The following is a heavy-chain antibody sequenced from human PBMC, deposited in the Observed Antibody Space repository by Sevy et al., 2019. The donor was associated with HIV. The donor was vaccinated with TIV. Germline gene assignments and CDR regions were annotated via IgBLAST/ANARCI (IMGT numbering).Heavy chain of an antibody. J-gene: IGHJ5*02. CDR1: GGSISSYY. D-gene: IGHD1-26*01. V-gene: IGHV4-59*01. Sequence: SETLSLTCTVSGGSISSYYWSWIRQPPGKGLEWIGYIYYSGSTNYNPSLKSRVTISVDTSKNQFSLKLSSVTAADTAVYYCARASASGSYVEWFDPWGQRTLVTVSS. CDR3: ARASASGSYVEWFDP. CDR2: IYYSGST.